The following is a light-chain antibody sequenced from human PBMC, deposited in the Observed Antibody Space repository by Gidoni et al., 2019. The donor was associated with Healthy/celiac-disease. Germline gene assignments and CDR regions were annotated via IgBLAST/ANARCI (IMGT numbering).Light chain of an antibody. CDR1: RDISNY. CDR2: DAS. CDR3: QQYDNIPLT. V-gene: IGKV1-33*01. J-gene: IGKJ4*01. Sequence: IQMTQSASLLSASVGDRVTITCQASRDISNYLNWYQQKPGKAPKLLIYDASTLETGVPSRFSGSGSGTDFTFTISSLQPEDIATYYCQQYDNIPLTFGRGTKVEIK.